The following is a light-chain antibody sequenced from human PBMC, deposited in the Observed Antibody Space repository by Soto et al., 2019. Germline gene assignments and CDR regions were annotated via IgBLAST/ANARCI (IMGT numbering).Light chain of an antibody. J-gene: IGKJ3*01. CDR1: QSVSSN. CDR3: QQYGSSQFP. V-gene: IGKV3-15*01. Sequence: ERIMTQSPATLSVSPGESATLSCRASQSVSSNLAWYQQKPGQAPRLLIYGVSTRATGIPARFSGSGSETKFSLTISSLQSEDFAVYYCQQYGSSQFPFGPGTKVNIK. CDR2: GVS.